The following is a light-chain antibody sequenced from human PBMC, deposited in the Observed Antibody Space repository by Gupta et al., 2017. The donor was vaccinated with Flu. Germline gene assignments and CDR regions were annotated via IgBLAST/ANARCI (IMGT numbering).Light chain of an antibody. CDR1: QGLAYIDGNTY. J-gene: IGKJ1*01. CDR2: KIS. CDR3: KQDTHWPPT. Sequence: VVLTQSPLLLPVILFQPPSISFRSSQGLAYIDGNTYLNWFHQRPGKSPRRLFYKISNRDSGVPDRFSGRRSGTDFTLNISRVEAEDVGVYYCKQDTHWPPTFGQGTKVEIK. V-gene: IGKV2-30*01.